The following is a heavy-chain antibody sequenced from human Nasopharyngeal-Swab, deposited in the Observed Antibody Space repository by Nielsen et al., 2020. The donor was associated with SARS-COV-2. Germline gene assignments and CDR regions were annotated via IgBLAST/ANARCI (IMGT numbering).Heavy chain of an antibody. CDR1: GFTFRTHA. Sequence: GESLKISCAASGFTFRTHAMTWVRQVPGKGLDWVSLISGSGGSPYYADSVKGRFTISRDDSKSTLYLQMNSLRAEDTAVYYCAKDGGAYFDSWGQGTLVTVSS. J-gene: IGHJ4*02. V-gene: IGHV3-23*01. CDR3: AKDGGAYFDS. CDR2: ISGSGGSP. D-gene: IGHD3-16*01.